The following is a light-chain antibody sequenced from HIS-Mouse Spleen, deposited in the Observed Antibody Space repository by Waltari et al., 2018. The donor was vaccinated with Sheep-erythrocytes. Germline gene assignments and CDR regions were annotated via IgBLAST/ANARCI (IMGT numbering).Light chain of an antibody. CDR3: QAWDSSTWV. V-gene: IGLV2-8*01. CDR2: EVS. Sequence: QSALTQPPSASGSPGQSVTISCTGTSSDVGGYNYVSRYHQHPGKAPKLMIYEVSKRPSGVPDRFSGSNSGNTATLTISGTQAMDEADYYCQAWDSSTWVFGGGTKLTVL. CDR1: SSDVGGYNY. J-gene: IGLJ3*02.